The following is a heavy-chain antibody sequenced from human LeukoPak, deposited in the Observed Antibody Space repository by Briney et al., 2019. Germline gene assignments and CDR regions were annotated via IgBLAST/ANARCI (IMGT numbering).Heavy chain of an antibody. CDR3: ARGRLIWGSYRYGVDGTDY. CDR2: INHSGST. V-gene: IGHV4-34*01. J-gene: IGHJ4*02. Sequence: SETLSLTCAVYGGSFSGYYWSWIRQPPGKGLEWIGEINHSGSTNYNPSLKSRVTISVDTSKNQFSLKLSSVTAADTAVYYCARGRLIWGSYRYGVDGTDYWGQGTLVTVSS. D-gene: IGHD3-16*02. CDR1: GGSFSGYY.